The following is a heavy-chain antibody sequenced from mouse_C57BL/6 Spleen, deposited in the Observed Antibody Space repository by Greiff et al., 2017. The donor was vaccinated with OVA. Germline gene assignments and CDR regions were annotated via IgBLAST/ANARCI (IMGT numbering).Heavy chain of an antibody. D-gene: IGHD1-1*02. CDR2: INPSTGGT. Sequence: EVKLMESGPELVKPGASVKISCKASGYSFTGYYMNWVKQSPEKSLEWIGEINPSTGGTTYNQKFKAKATLTVDKSSSTAYMQLKSLTSEDSAVYYCARLGGNPYYYAMDYWGQGTSVTVSS. CDR1: GYSFTGYY. CDR3: ARLGGNPYYYAMDY. V-gene: IGHV1-42*01. J-gene: IGHJ4*01.